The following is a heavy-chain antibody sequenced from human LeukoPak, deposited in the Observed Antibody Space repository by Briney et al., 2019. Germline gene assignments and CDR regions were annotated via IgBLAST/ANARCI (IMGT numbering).Heavy chain of an antibody. Sequence: GGSLRLSCAASGFTFSSYAMSWVRQAPGKGLEWVSAISGSGGSTYYADSVKGRFTISRDNSRNTLYLQMNSLRAEDTAVYYCAKTDFWSGYIDYWGQGTLVTVSS. CDR1: GFTFSSYA. V-gene: IGHV3-23*01. CDR3: AKTDFWSGYIDY. CDR2: ISGSGGST. D-gene: IGHD3-3*01. J-gene: IGHJ4*02.